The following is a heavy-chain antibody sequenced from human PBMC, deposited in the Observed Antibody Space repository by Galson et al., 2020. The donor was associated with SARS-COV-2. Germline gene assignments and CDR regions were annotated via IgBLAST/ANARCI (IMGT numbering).Heavy chain of an antibody. J-gene: IGHJ4*02. V-gene: IGHV3-23*01. CDR3: AKLRSAIAVAGTNY. Sequence: GGSLRLSCAASGFTFSSYAMSWVHQPPGMGLEWVSSISANDDNTYYADSVKGRFTISRDNSKNTLYLQMNSLRVEDTAVYYCAKLRSAIAVAGTNYWGQGTLVTVSS. CDR1: GFTFSSYA. D-gene: IGHD6-19*01. CDR2: ISANDDNT.